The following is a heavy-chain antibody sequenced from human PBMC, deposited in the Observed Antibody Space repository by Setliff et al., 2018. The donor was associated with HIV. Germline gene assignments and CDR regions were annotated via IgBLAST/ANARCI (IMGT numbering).Heavy chain of an antibody. CDR1: GGSFSSYY. CDR3: ARHHPGGIAAAGLDY. J-gene: IGHJ4*02. V-gene: IGHV4-34*01. D-gene: IGHD6-13*01. CDR2: INHSGST. Sequence: PSETLSLTCAVYGGSFSSYYWSWIRQPPGKGLEWIGEINHSGSTNYSPSLKSRVTISVDTSKNQFSLKLSSVSAADTAVYYCARHHPGGIAAAGLDYWGQGTLVTVSS.